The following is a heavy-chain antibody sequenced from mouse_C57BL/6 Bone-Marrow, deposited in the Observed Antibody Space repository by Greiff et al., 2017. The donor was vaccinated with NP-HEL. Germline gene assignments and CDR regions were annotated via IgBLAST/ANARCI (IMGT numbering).Heavy chain of an antibody. D-gene: IGHD2-4*01. CDR1: GYTFTSYP. Sequence: QVQLQQSGAELARPGASVKMSCKASGYTFTSYPMHWVKQRPGQGLEWIGYINPSSGYPKYNQKFKDKATLTADKSSSTAYMELSSMTSEDSAVYYCARYDYDWYFDVWGTGTTVTVSS. V-gene: IGHV1-4*01. CDR2: INPSSGYP. CDR3: ARYDYDWYFDV. J-gene: IGHJ1*03.